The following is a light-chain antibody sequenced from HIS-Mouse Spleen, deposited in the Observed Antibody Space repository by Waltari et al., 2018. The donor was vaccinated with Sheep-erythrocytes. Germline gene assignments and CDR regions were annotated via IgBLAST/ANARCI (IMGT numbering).Light chain of an antibody. J-gene: IGLJ7*01. Sequence: QSALTQPASVSGSPGQSITISCTGTSSDVGSYNLVSWYQQHPGKAPKLMIYEGSKRPLGVANRFSGSKSGNTASLTISGLQAEDEADYYCCSYAGSSTVFGGGTQLTVL. CDR1: SSDVGSYNL. V-gene: IGLV2-23*01. CDR3: CSYAGSSTV. CDR2: EGS.